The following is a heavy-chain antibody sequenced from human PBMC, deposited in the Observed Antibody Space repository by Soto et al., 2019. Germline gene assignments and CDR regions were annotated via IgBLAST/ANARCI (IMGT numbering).Heavy chain of an antibody. Sequence: SETLSLPCNVSGGRVRSGRYYCSWIRQSPGKGLERIGYIYYSGSTKYNPSLKSRVTISVDTSKNQFSLKLSSVTAADTAVYYCARDRQCINNSCYVGHYFGMDVWGQGTTVT. CDR1: GGRVRSGRYY. V-gene: IGHV4-61*01. J-gene: IGHJ6*02. CDR2: IYYSGST. CDR3: ARDRQCINNSCYVGHYFGMDV. D-gene: IGHD2-2*01.